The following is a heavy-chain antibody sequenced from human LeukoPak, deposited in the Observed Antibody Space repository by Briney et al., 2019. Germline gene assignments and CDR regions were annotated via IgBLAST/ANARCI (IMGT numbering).Heavy chain of an antibody. CDR1: GYTFTSYY. Sequence: ASVKVSCKASGYTFTSYYMHWVRQAPGQGLEWMGIINPSGGSTSYAQKFQGRVTMTRDMSTSTVYMELSSLRSEDTAVYYCAKDEGDGLRYFDWPTDWGQGTLVTVSP. D-gene: IGHD3-9*01. CDR3: AKDEGDGLRYFDWPTD. J-gene: IGHJ4*02. V-gene: IGHV1-46*01. CDR2: INPSGGST.